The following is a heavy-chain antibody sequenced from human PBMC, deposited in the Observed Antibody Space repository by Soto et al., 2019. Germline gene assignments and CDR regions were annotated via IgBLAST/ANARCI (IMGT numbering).Heavy chain of an antibody. CDR3: ARGDPLLLGYFDY. V-gene: IGHV1-2*04. J-gene: IGHJ4*02. D-gene: IGHD2-15*01. CDR2: INPNSGGT. CDR1: GYTFTGYY. Sequence: ASVKVSCKASGYTFTGYYMHWVRQAPGQGLEWMGWINPNSGGTNYAQKFQGWVTMTRDTSISTAYMELSRLRSDDTAVYYCARGDPLLLGYFDYWGQGTLVTVSS.